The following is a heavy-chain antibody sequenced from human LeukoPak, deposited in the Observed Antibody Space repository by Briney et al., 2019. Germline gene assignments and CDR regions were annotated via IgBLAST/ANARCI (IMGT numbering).Heavy chain of an antibody. CDR1: GFTFSSYA. D-gene: IGHD3-16*01. J-gene: IGHJ4*02. CDR2: ISYDGSNK. V-gene: IGHV3-30*04. CDR3: ARVLPMKLRLGEFYY. Sequence: GRSLRLSCAASGFTFSSYAMHWVRQAPGKGLEWVAVISYDGSNKYYADSVKGRFTIPRDNSKNTLYLQMNSLRAEDTAVYYCARVLPMKLRLGEFYYWGQGTLVTVSS.